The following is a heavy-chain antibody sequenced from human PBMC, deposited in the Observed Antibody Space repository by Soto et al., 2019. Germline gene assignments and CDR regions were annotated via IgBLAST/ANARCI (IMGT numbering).Heavy chain of an antibody. D-gene: IGHD1-26*01. CDR3: AKGKEQIRALPFDY. CDR1: GFTFSSYA. Sequence: GGSLRLSCAASGFTFSSYAISWVRQAPWKGLEWVSAISGSGVSTYYADSVKGRFTISRDNSKNTLYLQMNSLRAEDTAVYYCAKGKEQIRALPFDYWGQGTLVTVSS. J-gene: IGHJ4*02. V-gene: IGHV3-23*01. CDR2: ISGSGVST.